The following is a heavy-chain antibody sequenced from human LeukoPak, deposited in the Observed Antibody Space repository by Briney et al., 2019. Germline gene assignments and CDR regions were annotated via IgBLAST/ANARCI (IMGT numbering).Heavy chain of an antibody. CDR2: IIPIFGTA. CDR1: GGTFSSYA. Sequence: GSSVKVSCKASGGTFSSYAISWVRQAPGQGLEWMGGIIPIFGTANYAQKFQGRVTITTDESTSTAYMELSSLRSEDTAVYYCARDGFGAVFGVVTYFDYWGQGTLVTVSS. D-gene: IGHD3-3*01. J-gene: IGHJ4*02. V-gene: IGHV1-69*05. CDR3: ARDGFGAVFGVVTYFDY.